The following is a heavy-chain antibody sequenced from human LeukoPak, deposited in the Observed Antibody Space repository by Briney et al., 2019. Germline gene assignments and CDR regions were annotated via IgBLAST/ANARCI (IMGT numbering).Heavy chain of an antibody. D-gene: IGHD3-3*01. J-gene: IGHJ4*02. CDR3: ARALPHYDFWSGYYPPHFDY. CDR1: GGSISSYY. Sequence: SETLSLTCTVSGGSISSYYLSWIRQPAGKGLEWIGRIYSRVTTYNPSLKSRVTMSADTSRNHVSLTLNSVTAADTAVYYCARALPHYDFWSGYYPPHFDYWGQGTLVTVSS. CDR2: IYSRVT. V-gene: IGHV4-4*07.